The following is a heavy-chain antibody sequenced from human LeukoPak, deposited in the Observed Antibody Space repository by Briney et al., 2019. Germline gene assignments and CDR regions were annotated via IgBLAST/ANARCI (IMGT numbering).Heavy chain of an antibody. CDR3: TTDWGSPGDY. J-gene: IGHJ4*02. Sequence: GGSLRLSCAASGFTFSSLTMHWVRHAPGKGLVWVSRIDSKGASATYADSVKGRFTVSRDNAKNTLYLEMYNLRVDDTAVYYCTTDWGSPGDYWGQGTLVTVSS. CDR2: IDSKGASA. V-gene: IGHV3-74*01. D-gene: IGHD3-10*01. CDR1: GFTFSSLT.